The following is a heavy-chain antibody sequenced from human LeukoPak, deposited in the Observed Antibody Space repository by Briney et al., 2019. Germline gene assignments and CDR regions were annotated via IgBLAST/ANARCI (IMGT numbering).Heavy chain of an antibody. CDR3: AKGLRYYYDSSGYYYFDY. Sequence: PGGSLRLSCAASGFTFSTYSMNWVRQAPGKGLEWVSYISSSTSTIYYADSVKGRFTISRDNAKNSLYLQMNSLRAEDTAVYYCAKGLRYYYDSSGYYYFDYWGQGTLVTVSS. CDR2: ISSSTSTI. D-gene: IGHD3-22*01. V-gene: IGHV3-48*01. J-gene: IGHJ4*02. CDR1: GFTFSTYS.